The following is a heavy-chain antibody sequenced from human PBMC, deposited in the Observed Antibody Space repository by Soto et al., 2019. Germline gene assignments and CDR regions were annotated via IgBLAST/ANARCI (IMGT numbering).Heavy chain of an antibody. CDR2: IYYSGST. J-gene: IGHJ3*02. CDR1: GGSISSYY. V-gene: IGHV4-59*01. Sequence: ETLSLTCTVSGGSISSYYWRWIRQPPGKGLEWIGYIYYSGSTNYNPSLKSRVTISVDTSKNQFSLKLSSVTAADTAVYYCARDRDSRAGGHAFDIWGQGTMVTVSS. D-gene: IGHD3-22*01. CDR3: ARDRDSRAGGHAFDI.